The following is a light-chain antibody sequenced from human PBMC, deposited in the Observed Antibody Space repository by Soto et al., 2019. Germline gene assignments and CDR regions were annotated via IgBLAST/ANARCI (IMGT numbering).Light chain of an antibody. J-gene: IGKJ4*01. CDR3: QQRSNWPLT. CDR1: QSVSSY. V-gene: IGKV3-11*01. CDR2: DAS. Sequence: EIVLTQSPATLSLSPGERATLSCRASQSVSSYLAWYQQKPGQAPRLLIYDASNRATGIPARFSGSGSGPDFTLTISSLEPEDFALYYCQQRSNWPLTFGGGTQVEIK.